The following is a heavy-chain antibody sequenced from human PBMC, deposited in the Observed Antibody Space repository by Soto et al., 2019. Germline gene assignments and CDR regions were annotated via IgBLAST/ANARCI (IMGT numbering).Heavy chain of an antibody. CDR1: GFTVSSYY. Sequence: GGSLRRSCAGSGFTVSSYYMSWVRQAPGKGLEWVSVIYSGGSTYYADSVKGRFTISRDNSKNTLYLQMNSLRAEDTAVYYCARDRIPTGMDVWGQGTTVTSP. CDR2: IYSGGST. V-gene: IGHV3-66*01. CDR3: ARDRIPTGMDV. J-gene: IGHJ6*02.